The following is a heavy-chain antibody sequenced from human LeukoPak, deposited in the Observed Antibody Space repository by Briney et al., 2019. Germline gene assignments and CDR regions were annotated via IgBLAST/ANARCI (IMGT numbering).Heavy chain of an antibody. Sequence: GSLRLSCAASGFTFSSYAMHWVRQASGKGLEWVGRIRSKANSYATAYAASVKGRFTISRDDSKNTAYLQMNSLKTEDTAVYYCTRPLKDFDYWGQGTLVTVSS. CDR3: TRPLKDFDY. J-gene: IGHJ4*02. V-gene: IGHV3-73*01. CDR1: GFTFSSYA. CDR2: IRSKANSYAT.